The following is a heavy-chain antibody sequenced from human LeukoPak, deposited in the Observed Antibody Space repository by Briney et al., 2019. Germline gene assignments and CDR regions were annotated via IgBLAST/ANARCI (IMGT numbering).Heavy chain of an antibody. CDR3: ARVLNYYGSGSYSP. Sequence: SETLSLTCTVSGGSISSYYWSWIRQPPGKGREWIGYIYYSGSTNYNPSLKSGVTISVDTSKNQFSLKLGSVTAADTAVYYCARVLNYYGSGSYSPWGQGTLVTVSS. V-gene: IGHV4-59*01. D-gene: IGHD3-10*01. CDR2: IYYSGST. CDR1: GGSISSYY. J-gene: IGHJ5*02.